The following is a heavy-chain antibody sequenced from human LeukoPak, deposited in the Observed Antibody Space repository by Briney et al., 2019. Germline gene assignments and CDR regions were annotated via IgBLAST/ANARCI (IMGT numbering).Heavy chain of an antibody. CDR3: ARTLYYYYMDV. CDR2: IYYSGST. CDR1: GGSISSYY. V-gene: IGHV4-59*01. Sequence: SETLSLTCTVSGGSISSYYWSWIRQPPGKGLEWIGYIYYSGSTNYNPSLKSRVTISVDTSKNQFSLKLSSVTAADTAVYYCARTLYYYYMDVWSKGTTVTVSS. J-gene: IGHJ6*03.